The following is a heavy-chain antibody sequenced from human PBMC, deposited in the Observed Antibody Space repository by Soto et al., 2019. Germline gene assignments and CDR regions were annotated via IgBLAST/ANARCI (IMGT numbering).Heavy chain of an antibody. V-gene: IGHV2-5*01. CDR2: IYWNDDN. Sequence: QITLKESGPALVKPTQTLTLTCTFSGFSFSTSGVSVAWIRQPRGKALEWLALIYWNDDNRYSPSLKSRLTITKDTSKKQVVLRMTDMDPVDTATYYCAHRPPSGLNSSWTYAYWGQGILITVSS. CDR1: GFSFSTSGVS. J-gene: IGHJ4*02. CDR3: AHRPPSGLNSSWTYAY. D-gene: IGHD6-13*01.